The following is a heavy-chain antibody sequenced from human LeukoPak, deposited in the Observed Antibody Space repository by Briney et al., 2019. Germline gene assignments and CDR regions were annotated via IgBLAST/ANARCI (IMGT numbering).Heavy chain of an antibody. CDR1: GFTFSIYA. D-gene: IGHD7-27*01. CDR2: ISGSGGST. V-gene: IGHV3-23*01. Sequence: GGSLRLSCAASGFTFSIYATGWVRQAPERGLEWVSAISGSGGSTYYADSVKGRFTISRDNSKNTLYLQMNSLRAEDTAVYYCAKDLGESSDYWGQGTLVTVSS. J-gene: IGHJ4*02. CDR3: AKDLGESSDY.